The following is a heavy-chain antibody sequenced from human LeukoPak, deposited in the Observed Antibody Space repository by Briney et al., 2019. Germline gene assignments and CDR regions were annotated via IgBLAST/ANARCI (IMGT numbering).Heavy chain of an antibody. Sequence: SVKVSCKASGYTFTSYDINWVRQAPGQGLEWMGGIIPIFGTANYAQKFQGRVTITTDESTSTAYMELSSLRSEDTAVYYCARENYYDSSGSHHPHFDYWGQGTLVTVSS. V-gene: IGHV1-69*05. CDR2: IIPIFGTA. CDR3: ARENYYDSSGSHHPHFDY. J-gene: IGHJ4*02. CDR1: GYTFTSYD. D-gene: IGHD3-22*01.